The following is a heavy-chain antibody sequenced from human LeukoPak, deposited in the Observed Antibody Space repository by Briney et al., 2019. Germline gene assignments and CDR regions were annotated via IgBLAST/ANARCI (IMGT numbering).Heavy chain of an antibody. Sequence: GASVKVSCKASGGTFSSYAISWVRQAPGQELEWMGGIIPIFGTANYAQKFQGRVTITTDESTSTAYMELSSLRSEDTAVYYCAIPPGSGGRYNWFDPWGQGTLVTVSS. D-gene: IGHD3-10*01. V-gene: IGHV1-69*05. CDR2: IIPIFGTA. CDR3: AIPPGSGGRYNWFDP. CDR1: GGTFSSYA. J-gene: IGHJ5*02.